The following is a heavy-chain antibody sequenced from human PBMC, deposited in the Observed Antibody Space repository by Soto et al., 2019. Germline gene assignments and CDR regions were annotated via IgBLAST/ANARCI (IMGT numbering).Heavy chain of an antibody. CDR3: ARSYYYDSSGRSYYYYGMDV. D-gene: IGHD3-22*01. J-gene: IGHJ6*02. V-gene: IGHV3-33*01. CDR2: IWYDGSNK. CDR1: GFTFSSYG. Sequence: QVQLVESGGGVVQPGRSLRISWAASGFTFSSYGMHWVRQAPGKGLEWVAVIWYDGSNKYYADSVKGRFTISRDNSKNTLYLQMNSLRAEDTAVYYCARSYYYDSSGRSYYYYGMDVWGQGTTVTVSS.